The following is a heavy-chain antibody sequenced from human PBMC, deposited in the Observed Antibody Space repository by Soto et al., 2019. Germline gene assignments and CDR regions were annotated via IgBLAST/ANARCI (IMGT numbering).Heavy chain of an antibody. Sequence: LGESLKISCKGSGYSFTSYWISWVRQMPGKGLEWMGRIDPSDSYTNYSPSFQGHVTISADKSISTAYLQWSSLKASDTAMYYCARLIDFWSGYYLDFDYWGLGTLVTVSS. CDR3: ARLIDFWSGYYLDFDY. D-gene: IGHD3-3*01. V-gene: IGHV5-10-1*01. CDR2: IDPSDSYT. J-gene: IGHJ4*02. CDR1: GYSFTSYW.